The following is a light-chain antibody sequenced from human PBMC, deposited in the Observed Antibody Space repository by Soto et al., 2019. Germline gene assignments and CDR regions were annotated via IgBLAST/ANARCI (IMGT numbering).Light chain of an antibody. J-gene: IGKJ1*01. Sequence: DIQMTQSPSSLSASVGDRVTITCRASQGFTNYLNWYQQKPGNAPKLLIYAASTLQSGVPSRFSGSGSETDFTLTISSLRPEDFATYSCQQRYSTTWTFGQGTKVEIK. CDR2: AAS. CDR3: QQRYSTTWT. CDR1: QGFTNY. V-gene: IGKV1-39*01.